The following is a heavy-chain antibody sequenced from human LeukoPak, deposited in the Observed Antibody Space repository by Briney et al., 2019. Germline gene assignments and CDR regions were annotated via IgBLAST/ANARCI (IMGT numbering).Heavy chain of an antibody. D-gene: IGHD5-18*01. J-gene: IGHJ3*02. CDR2: ISYDGSNK. CDR3: ARARSSYGYGDAFDI. Sequence: GRSLRLSCAASGFTFSSYAMHWVRQAPGKGLEWVAVISYDGSNKYYAGSVKGRFTISRDNSKNTLYLQMNSLRAEDTAVYYCARARSSYGYGDAFDIWGQGTMVTVSS. V-gene: IGHV3-30*04. CDR1: GFTFSSYA.